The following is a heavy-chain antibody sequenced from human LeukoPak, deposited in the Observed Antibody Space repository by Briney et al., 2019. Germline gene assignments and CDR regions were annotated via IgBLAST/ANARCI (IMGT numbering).Heavy chain of an antibody. CDR3: ARDPYDSSGYYVDY. Sequence: SETLSLTCTVSGGSISSGTFYWSWIRQPAGKGLEWIGRIYSSGSTNYNPSLKSRVTISVDTSKNQFSLKLSSVTAADTAVYYCARDPYDSSGYYVDYWGQGTLVTVSS. D-gene: IGHD3-22*01. V-gene: IGHV4-61*02. J-gene: IGHJ4*02. CDR1: GGSISSGTFY. CDR2: IYSSGST.